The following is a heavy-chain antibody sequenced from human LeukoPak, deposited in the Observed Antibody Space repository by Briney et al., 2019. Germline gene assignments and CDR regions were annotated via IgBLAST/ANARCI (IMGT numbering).Heavy chain of an antibody. CDR2: INPNSGGT. V-gene: IGHV1-2*02. CDR3: ARAPQSYTFGGYGGNSPNWFDP. Sequence: GASVKVSCKASGYTFTGYYMHWVRQAPGQGLEWMGWINPNSGGTNYAQKFQGRVTMTRDTSISTAYMELSRLRSDDTAVYYCARAPQSYTFGGYGGNSPNWFDPWGQGTLVTVSS. D-gene: IGHD4-23*01. J-gene: IGHJ5*02. CDR1: GYTFTGYY.